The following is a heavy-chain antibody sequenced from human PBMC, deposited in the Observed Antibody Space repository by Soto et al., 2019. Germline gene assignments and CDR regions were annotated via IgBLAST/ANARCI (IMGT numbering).Heavy chain of an antibody. CDR1: GASISDIY. D-gene: IGHD2-8*01. CDR3: ARAVLVTVYENPRYYDHRMDV. V-gene: IGHV4-59*01. J-gene: IGHJ6*03. Sequence: SETLSLTCTVSGASISDIYFWTWIRQPPGKGLEWMGDIYYSGTTNYNPSLESRVTISVDTAKNQFSLKLTSVTAADTAVYYCARAVLVTVYENPRYYDHRMDVWGKGTTVTVSS. CDR2: IYYSGTT.